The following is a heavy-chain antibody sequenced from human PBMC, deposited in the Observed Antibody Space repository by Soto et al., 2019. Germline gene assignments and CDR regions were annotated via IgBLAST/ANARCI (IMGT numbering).Heavy chain of an antibody. CDR1: GFTFNTFG. V-gene: IGHV3-23*01. J-gene: IGHJ5*01. CDR2: ISTDSSRA. Sequence: EVQLLESGGGLVQPGGSLRLSCAASGFTFNTFGMSWVRQAPGRGLEWVSFISTDSSRAYYADAVKGPFTISRDNSKPTLYLQMNSLTAEDTAVYACVRGGWLDFWGQGTLVTVSS. D-gene: IGHD3-16*01. CDR3: VRGGWLDF.